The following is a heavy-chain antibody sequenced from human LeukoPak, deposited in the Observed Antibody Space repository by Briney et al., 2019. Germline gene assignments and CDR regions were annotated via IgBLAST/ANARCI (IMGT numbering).Heavy chain of an antibody. V-gene: IGHV1-69*05. J-gene: IGHJ4*02. CDR2: IIPIFGTA. CDR3: ARDRGSGSYYGDY. Sequence: ASVNVSCKASGGTFSSYAISWVRQAPGQGLEWMGGIIPIFGTANYAQKFQGRVTITTDESTSTAYMELSSLRSEDTAVYYCARDRGSGSYYGDYWGQGTLVTVSS. D-gene: IGHD1-26*01. CDR1: GGTFSSYA.